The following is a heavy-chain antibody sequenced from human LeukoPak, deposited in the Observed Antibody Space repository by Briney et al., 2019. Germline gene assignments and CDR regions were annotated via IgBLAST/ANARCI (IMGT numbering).Heavy chain of an antibody. V-gene: IGHV3-66*02. J-gene: IGHJ4*02. CDR1: GFTVSSNY. D-gene: IGHD2-15*01. CDR2: IYSGGST. CDR3: ARELVVAGGFDY. Sequence: GGSLRLSCAASGFTVSSNYMSWVRQAPGKGLEWVSVIYSGGSTYYADSVKGRFTFSRDNSKNTLYLQMNSLRAEDTAVYYCARELVVAGGFDYWGQGTLVTVSS.